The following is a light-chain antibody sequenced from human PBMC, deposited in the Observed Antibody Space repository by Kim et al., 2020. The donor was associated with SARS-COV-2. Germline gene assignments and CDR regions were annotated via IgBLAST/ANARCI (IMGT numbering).Light chain of an antibody. J-gene: IGKJ1*01. CDR3: QQYYSYHPT. V-gene: IGKV1-8*01. Sequence: AIRITQSPSSLSASTGDRVTITCRASQGISSYLAWYQQKPGKAPKLLIYAASTLQSGVPSRFSGSGSGTDFTLTIRCLQSEDFATYYCQQYYSYHPTFGQGTKVDIK. CDR2: AAS. CDR1: QGISSY.